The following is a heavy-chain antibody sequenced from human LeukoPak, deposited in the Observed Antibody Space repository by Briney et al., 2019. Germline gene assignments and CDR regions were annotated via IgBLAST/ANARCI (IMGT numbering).Heavy chain of an antibody. V-gene: IGHV1-18*01. J-gene: IGHJ4*02. CDR3: ARAGGYSYGRYFDY. CDR1: YTFTSXX. Sequence: YTFTSXXXXXXXXAXXXXXXXXXWISAYNANTNYAQKLQGRVTMTTDTSTSTAYMELRSLRSDDTAVYYCARAGGYSYGRYFDYWGQGTLVTVSS. D-gene: IGHD5-18*01. CDR2: ISAYNANT.